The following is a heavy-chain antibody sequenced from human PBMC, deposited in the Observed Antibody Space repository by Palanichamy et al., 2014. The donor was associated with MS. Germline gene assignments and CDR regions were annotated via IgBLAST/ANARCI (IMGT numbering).Heavy chain of an antibody. J-gene: IGHJ4*02. Sequence: EVHLVESGGGLVXPGGSQRLSCAASGFTFSNYWMHWVRQAPGKGLMWVSRISDDGNSTTYADSVKGRFTISRDNAKNTLYLQMSSLSADDTAMYYCARSTRDYVFYWGQGTLVTVSS. V-gene: IGHV3-74*01. CDR3: ARSTRDYVFY. CDR2: ISDDGNST. CDR1: GFTFSNYW.